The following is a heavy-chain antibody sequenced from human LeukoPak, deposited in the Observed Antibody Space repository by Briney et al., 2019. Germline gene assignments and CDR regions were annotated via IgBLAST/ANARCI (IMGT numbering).Heavy chain of an antibody. Sequence: GGSLRLSCAASGFTVSSNYMTWVRQAPGKGLEWVSIIYSGGSTYYADSVKGRFTISRDNSKNTLYLQMNSLRAEDTAVYYCTHYYGDYWGQGTLVTVSS. CDR2: IYSGGST. V-gene: IGHV3-53*01. D-gene: IGHD3-10*01. J-gene: IGHJ4*02. CDR3: THYYGDY. CDR1: GFTVSSNY.